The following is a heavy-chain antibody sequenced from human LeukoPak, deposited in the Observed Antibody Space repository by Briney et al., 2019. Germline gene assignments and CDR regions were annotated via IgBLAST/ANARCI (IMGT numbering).Heavy chain of an antibody. D-gene: IGHD6-13*01. CDR2: IYYSGST. J-gene: IGHJ4*02. Sequence: KPSETLSLTCTVSGGSISSSSYYWGWIRQPPGKGLEWIGSIYYSGSTYYNPSLKSRVTISVDTSKNQFSLKLSSVTAADTAVYYCARDSSSSRPNFDYWGQGILVTVSS. CDR3: ARDSSSSRPNFDY. CDR1: GGSISSSSYY. V-gene: IGHV4-39*07.